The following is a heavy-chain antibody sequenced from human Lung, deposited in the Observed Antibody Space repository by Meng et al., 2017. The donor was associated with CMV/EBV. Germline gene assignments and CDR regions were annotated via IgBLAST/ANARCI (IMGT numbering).Heavy chain of an antibody. V-gene: IGHV4-30-4*08. CDR2: IYYSGST. D-gene: IGHD5-18*01. CDR1: GGSISSGDYY. Sequence: QVQLQESGQGLVKPSQTLSLTCTVSGGSISSGDYYWSWIRQPPGKGLEWIGYIYYSGSTYYNPSLKSRVTISVDTSKNQFSLKLSSVTAADTAVYYCARALDTAMVTFDYWGQGTLVTVSS. J-gene: IGHJ4*02. CDR3: ARALDTAMVTFDY.